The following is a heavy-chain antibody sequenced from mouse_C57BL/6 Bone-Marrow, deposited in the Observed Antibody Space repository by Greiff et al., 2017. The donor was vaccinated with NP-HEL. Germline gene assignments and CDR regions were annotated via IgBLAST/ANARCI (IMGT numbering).Heavy chain of an antibody. Sequence: VQLQQSGAELARPGASVKMSCKASGYTFTSYTMHWVKQRPGQGLEWIGYINPSSGYTKYNEKFKDKATLTADKSSSTVYMDLSRLTSEDSAVYFCARHGDYFGSSYGYFDVWGTGTTVTVSS. D-gene: IGHD1-1*01. V-gene: IGHV1-4*01. CDR3: ARHGDYFGSSYGYFDV. CDR1: GYTFTSYT. J-gene: IGHJ1*03. CDR2: INPSSGYT.